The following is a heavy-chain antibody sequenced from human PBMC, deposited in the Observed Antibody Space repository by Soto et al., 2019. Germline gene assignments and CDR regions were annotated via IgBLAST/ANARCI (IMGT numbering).Heavy chain of an antibody. CDR3: TTASIAAHAVCQH. CDR1: GFTFSNAW. Sequence: EVQLLESGGGLVKPGGSLSLSCAASGFTFSNAWMNWVRQAPGKWLEWVGRIKSKTDGGTTDYAAAVKGRLTISRDESKNTLYRQMNSLNTEDTDVYYCTTASIAAHAVCQHWGQGTLVTVSS. V-gene: IGHV3-15*07. D-gene: IGHD6-6*01. CDR2: IKSKTDGGTT. J-gene: IGHJ1*01.